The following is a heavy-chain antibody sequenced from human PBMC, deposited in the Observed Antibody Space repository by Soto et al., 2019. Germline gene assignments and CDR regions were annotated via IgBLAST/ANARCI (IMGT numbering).Heavy chain of an antibody. CDR3: ARKHSLDYIRWGLDP. CDR1: GYPFSDNQ. J-gene: IGHJ5*02. D-gene: IGHD4-4*01. Sequence: ASVKVSCKASGYPFSDNQIHWLRRAPGQGLEWMGRINPKSDDTNYAQKFQGRVTMTRDTSIDTAYLELTGLTSDDTATYYCARKHSLDYIRWGLDPWGQGTLVTV. V-gene: IGHV1-2*02. CDR2: INPKSDDT.